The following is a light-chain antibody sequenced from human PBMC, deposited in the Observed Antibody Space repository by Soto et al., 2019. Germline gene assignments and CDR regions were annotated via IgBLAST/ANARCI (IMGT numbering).Light chain of an antibody. Sequence: QSVLTQPPSLSAAPGQKVTISCSGNSSNIGNNYVAWYQLLPRTAPKLLIYDNNKRPSGIPDRFSGSKSGTSATLAITGLQTGDEADYYCGAWDGRLGGVFGGGTQLTVL. J-gene: IGLJ2*01. V-gene: IGLV1-51*01. CDR3: GAWDGRLGGV. CDR2: DNN. CDR1: SSNIGNNY.